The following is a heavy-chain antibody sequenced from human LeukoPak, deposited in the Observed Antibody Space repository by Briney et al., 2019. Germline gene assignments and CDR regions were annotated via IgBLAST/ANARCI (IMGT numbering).Heavy chain of an antibody. CDR3: ARVMGIAAAGTTRPPKD. D-gene: IGHD6-13*01. CDR1: GGTFSSYA. V-gene: IGHV1-69*13. Sequence: SVKVSCKASGGTFSSYAISWVRQAPGQGLEWMGGIIPIFGTANYAQKFQGRVTITADESTSTAYMELSSLRSEDTAVYYCARVMGIAAAGTTRPPKDWGQGTLVTVSS. CDR2: IIPIFGTA. J-gene: IGHJ4*02.